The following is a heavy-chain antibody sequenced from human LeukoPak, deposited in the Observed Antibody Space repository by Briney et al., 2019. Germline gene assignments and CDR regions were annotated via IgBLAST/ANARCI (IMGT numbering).Heavy chain of an antibody. V-gene: IGHV3-49*04. Sequence: HTGGSLRLSCAASGFTFSSSAMSWVRQAPGKGLEWVGFIRSKAYGETADYAASVKGRFTISRDDSKAIAYLQMNSLKTEDTAVYHCTRDRGAYNLYDYWGQGTLVTVSS. CDR1: GFTFSSSA. CDR3: TRDRGAYNLYDY. J-gene: IGHJ4*02. D-gene: IGHD1-1*01. CDR2: IRSKAYGETA.